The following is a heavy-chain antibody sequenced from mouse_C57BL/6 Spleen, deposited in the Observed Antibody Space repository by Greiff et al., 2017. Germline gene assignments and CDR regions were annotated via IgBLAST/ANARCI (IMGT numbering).Heavy chain of an antibody. CDR2: FHPYNDDT. J-gene: IGHJ1*03. V-gene: IGHV1-47*01. CDR3: SRRYSPWYFCG. CDR1: GYTFTTYP. Sequence: QVQLQQSGAELVKPGASVKMSCKASGYTFTTYPIEWMKQNHGKSLEWIGNFHPYNDDTKYNEKFKGKATLTVEKSYITVYLELSRVTSDDSSVYYYSRRYSPWYFCGWVTGTTVTVSS. D-gene: IGHD2-12*01.